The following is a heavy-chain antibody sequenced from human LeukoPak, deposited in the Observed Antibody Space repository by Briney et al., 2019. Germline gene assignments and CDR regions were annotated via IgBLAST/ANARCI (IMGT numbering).Heavy chain of an antibody. V-gene: IGHV3-48*03. CDR2: ISNGGGII. CDR3: ARGAFR. Sequence: GGSLRLSYAASGFTFSTYEMNWVRQAPGKGLEWVAYISNGGGIIYYADSVKGRFTISRDNAKNSLYLQMNSLRAEDTAVYYCARGAFRWGQGTLVTVSS. CDR1: GFTFSTYE. J-gene: IGHJ4*02.